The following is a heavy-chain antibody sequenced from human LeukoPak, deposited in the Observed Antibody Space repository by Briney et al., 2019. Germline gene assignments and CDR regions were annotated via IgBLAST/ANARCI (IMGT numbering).Heavy chain of an antibody. CDR3: AREVEGAFDI. J-gene: IGHJ3*02. CDR1: GFAVSGNY. CDR2: ISGSAGST. V-gene: IGHV3-11*04. Sequence: GGSLRLSCAASGFAVSGNYMSWVRQAPGKGLEWVSTISGSAGSTYYADSVKGRFTISRDNAKNSLYLQMNSLRAEDTAVYYCAREVEGAFDIWGQGTMVTVSS.